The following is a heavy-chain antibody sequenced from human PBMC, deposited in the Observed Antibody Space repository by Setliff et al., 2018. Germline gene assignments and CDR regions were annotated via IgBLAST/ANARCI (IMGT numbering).Heavy chain of an antibody. CDR3: ARDPAAWEVPFDC. CDR1: GGSISSHY. CDR2: IYYSGST. Sequence: PSETLSLTCTVSGGSISSHYWSWIRQPPGKGLEWIGYIYYSGSTNYNPSLKSRVTISVDTSKNQFSLKLSSVTAADTAVYYCARDPAAWEVPFDCWGQGTLVTVSS. D-gene: IGHD1-26*01. J-gene: IGHJ4*02. V-gene: IGHV4-59*11.